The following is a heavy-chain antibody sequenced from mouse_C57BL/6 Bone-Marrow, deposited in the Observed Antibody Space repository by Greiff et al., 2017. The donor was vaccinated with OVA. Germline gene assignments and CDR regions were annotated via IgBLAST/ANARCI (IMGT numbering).Heavy chain of an antibody. D-gene: IGHD1-1*01. J-gene: IGHJ4*01. CDR1: GYTFTSYG. CDR3: ARGYGSSYGAMDY. V-gene: IGHV1-81*01. Sequence: VQLQQSGAELARPGASVKLSCKASGYTFTSYGISWVKQRTGQGLEWIGEIYPRSGNPYYNEKFKGKATLTADKSSSTAYMELRSLTSEDSAVYFCARGYGSSYGAMDYWGQGTSVTVSS. CDR2: IYPRSGNP.